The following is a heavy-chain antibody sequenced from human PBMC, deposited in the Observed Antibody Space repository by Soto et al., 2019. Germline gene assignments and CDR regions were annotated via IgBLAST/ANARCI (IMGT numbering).Heavy chain of an antibody. D-gene: IGHD3-16*01. J-gene: IGHJ5*02. CDR1: GGSFSSGGYY. V-gene: IGHV4-31*03. Sequence: PSETLSLTCTVSGGSFSSGGYYWSWIRQHPGKGLEWIGYIYYSGSTYYNPSLKSRVFISVDTSKNQFSLKLSSVTAADTAVYYCASSRMGNWFDPWGQGTLVTVSS. CDR3: ASSRMGNWFDP. CDR2: IYYSGST.